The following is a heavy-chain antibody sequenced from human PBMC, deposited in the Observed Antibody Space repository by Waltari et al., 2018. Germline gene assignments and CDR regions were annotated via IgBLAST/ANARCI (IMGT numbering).Heavy chain of an antibody. D-gene: IGHD3-22*01. CDR1: GYSFTSYW. V-gene: IGHV5-51*01. CDR3: ARLDYYDSSGYPYYFDY. J-gene: IGHJ4*02. CDR2: IYPGDSDT. Sequence: EVQLVQSGAVVKKPGESLKISCKGSGYSFTSYWIGWVRQMPGKGLEWMGIIYPGDSDTRYSPSFQGQVTISADKSISTAYLQWSSLKASDTAMYYCARLDYYDSSGYPYYFDYWGQGTLVTVSS.